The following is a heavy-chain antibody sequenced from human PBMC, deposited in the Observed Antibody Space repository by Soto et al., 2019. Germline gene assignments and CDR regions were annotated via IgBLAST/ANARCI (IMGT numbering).Heavy chain of an antibody. D-gene: IGHD3-3*01. CDR2: ISYDGYDE. CDR3: AKDRTSNFWSAYFDS. CDR1: GFTFSSDA. J-gene: IGHJ4*02. V-gene: IGHV3-30-3*01. Sequence: QVQLVESGGGVVQPGRSLRLSCAASGFTFSSDAMHWFRQAPGKGLEWVAVISYDGYDESYTDSVKGRFTISRDTSKNTLYLQMNSLRPEDTAVYYCAKDRTSNFWSAYFDSWGQGTLIAVSS.